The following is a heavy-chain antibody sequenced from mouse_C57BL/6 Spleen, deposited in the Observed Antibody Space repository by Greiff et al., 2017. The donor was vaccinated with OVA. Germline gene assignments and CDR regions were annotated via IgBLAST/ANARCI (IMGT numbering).Heavy chain of an antibody. CDR2: IYPGDGDT. J-gene: IGHJ4*01. CDR3: ARGTAHAMDY. CDR1: GYAFSSSW. D-gene: IGHD1-2*01. V-gene: IGHV1-82*01. Sequence: VKLQESGPELVKPGASVKISCKASGYAFSSSWMNWVKQRPGKGLEWIGRIYPGDGDTNYNGKFKGKATLTADKSSSTAYMQLSSLTSEDSAVYFCARGTAHAMDYWGQGTSVTVSS.